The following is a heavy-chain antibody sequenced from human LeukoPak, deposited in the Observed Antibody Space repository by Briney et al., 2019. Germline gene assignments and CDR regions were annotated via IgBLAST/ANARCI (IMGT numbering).Heavy chain of an antibody. CDR1: GGSFSGYY. CDR3: ARKAWFGELLFDY. CDR2: IKHSGST. V-gene: IGHV4-34*01. Sequence: SETLSLTCVIYGGSFSGYYWNWIRQPPGKGLEWIGEIKHSGSTNYNPSLESRVTISVDTSKNQFSLKLSSVTAADTAVYYCARKAWFGELLFDYWGQGTLVTVSS. J-gene: IGHJ4*02. D-gene: IGHD3-10*01.